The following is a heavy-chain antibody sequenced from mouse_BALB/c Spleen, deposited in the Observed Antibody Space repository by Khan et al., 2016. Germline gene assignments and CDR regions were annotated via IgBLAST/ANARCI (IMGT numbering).Heavy chain of an antibody. J-gene: IGHJ2*01. Sequence: VQLKQSGAELVKPGASVKLSCTASGFNIKDTFMHWVKQRPEQGLEWIGRIDPANGNTRYDPKFQGKATITADTSSTTAYLQLSSLTSEDTAVYYCARRGPIYYYGSTYGYWGQGTTLTVSS. CDR1: GFNIKDTF. V-gene: IGHV14-3*02. D-gene: IGHD1-1*01. CDR2: IDPANGNT. CDR3: ARRGPIYYYGSTYGY.